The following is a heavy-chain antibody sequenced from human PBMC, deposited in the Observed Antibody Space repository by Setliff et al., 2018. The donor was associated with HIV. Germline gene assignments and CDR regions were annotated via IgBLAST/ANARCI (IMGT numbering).Heavy chain of an antibody. V-gene: IGHV4-4*09. J-gene: IGHJ4*02. CDR1: AVSIGGYS. Sequence: NPSETLSLTCTVSAVSIGGYSWSWIRQSPGKGLEWIGSIYSTDTTNHNPSLESRVTISVDKSKNQFSLKLNSVTAADTAVYYCARHGTWNSQRFHFDYWGQGTPVTVPQ. D-gene: IGHD1-7*01. CDR3: ARHGTWNSQRFHFDY. CDR2: IYSTDTT.